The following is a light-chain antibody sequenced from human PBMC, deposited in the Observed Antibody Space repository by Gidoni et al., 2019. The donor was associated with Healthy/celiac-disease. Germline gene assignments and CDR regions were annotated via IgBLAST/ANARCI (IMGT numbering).Light chain of an antibody. CDR2: KAS. Sequence: DIQMTQSPSTQSASVGDRVTLTCRASQSISSWLAWYQQKPGKAPKLLIYKASSLESGVPSRFSGSGSGTEFTLTISSLQPDDFATYYCQQYNSYLYTFGQGTKLEIK. V-gene: IGKV1-5*03. J-gene: IGKJ2*01. CDR1: QSISSW. CDR3: QQYNSYLYT.